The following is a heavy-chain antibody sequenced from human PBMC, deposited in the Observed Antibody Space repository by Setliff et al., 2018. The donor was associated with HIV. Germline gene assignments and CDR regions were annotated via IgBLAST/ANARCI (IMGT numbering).Heavy chain of an antibody. CDR2: ISSSGSTI. J-gene: IGHJ6*02. Sequence: GGSLSLSCAASGFTFSSYEMNWVRQAPGKGLEWVSYISSSGSTIYYADSVKGRFTISRDNAKNSLYLQMNSLRAEDTAVYYCARDDSNYRQHGMDVWGQGTTVTVSS. CDR3: ARDDSNYRQHGMDV. D-gene: IGHD4-4*01. V-gene: IGHV3-48*03. CDR1: GFTFSSYE.